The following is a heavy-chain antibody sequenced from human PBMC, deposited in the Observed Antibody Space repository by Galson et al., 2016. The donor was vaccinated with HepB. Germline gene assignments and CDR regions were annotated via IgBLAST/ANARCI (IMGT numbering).Heavy chain of an antibody. V-gene: IGHV3-7*01. CDR2: IKEDGTEK. D-gene: IGHD1-26*01. CDR3: ARVLGSYQSFDY. J-gene: IGHJ4*02. CDR1: GFTFTNYW. Sequence: SLRLSCAASGFTFTNYWMTWVRQAPGKGLEWVANIKEDGTEKCYADSVKGRFTISRDNAKNTLYLQMNSLRAEDTAVYYCARVLGSYQSFDYWGQGTLVTVSS.